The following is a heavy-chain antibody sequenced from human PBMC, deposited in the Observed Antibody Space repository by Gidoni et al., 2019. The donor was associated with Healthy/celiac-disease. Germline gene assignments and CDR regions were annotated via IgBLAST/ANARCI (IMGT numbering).Heavy chain of an antibody. D-gene: IGHD6-6*01. CDR2: IYYSGST. J-gene: IGHJ6*02. CDR3: ARRGSSLDYYYGMDV. CDR1: GGSISSSSYY. V-gene: IGHV4-39*01. Sequence: QLQLQESGPGLVKPSETLSLTCTVSGGSISSSSYYWGWIRQPPGKGLEWIGSIYYSGSTYYNPSLKSRVTISVDTSKNQFSLKLSSVTAADTAVYYCARRGSSLDYYYGMDVWGQGTTVTVSS.